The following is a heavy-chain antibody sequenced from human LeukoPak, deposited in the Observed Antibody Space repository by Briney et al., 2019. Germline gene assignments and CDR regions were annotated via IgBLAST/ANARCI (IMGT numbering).Heavy chain of an antibody. Sequence: KASETLSLTXAVSGYSISSGYYWDWIRQPPGKGLERIGSIYHSGSTYYNPSLKSRVTISVDTSKNQFSLKLSSVTAADTAVYYCARRSSSWFPFDYWGQGTLVTVSS. CDR2: IYHSGST. D-gene: IGHD6-13*01. V-gene: IGHV4-38-2*01. CDR3: ARRSSSWFPFDY. CDR1: GYSISSGYY. J-gene: IGHJ4*02.